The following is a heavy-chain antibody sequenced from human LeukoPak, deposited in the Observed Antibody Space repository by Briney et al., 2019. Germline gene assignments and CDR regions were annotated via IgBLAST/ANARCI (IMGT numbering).Heavy chain of an antibody. CDR2: IDPSDSYT. D-gene: IGHD5-12*01. V-gene: IGHV5-10-1*01. CDR3: ARPYSGYAVGY. Sequence: GESLKISCKGSGYSFTXYXISCVRQMPGKGLXWMGRIDPSDSYTNYSPSFQGHVTISADKSISTAYLQWSSLKASDTAMYYCARPYSGYAVGYWGQGTLVTVSS. CDR1: GYSFTXYX. J-gene: IGHJ4*02.